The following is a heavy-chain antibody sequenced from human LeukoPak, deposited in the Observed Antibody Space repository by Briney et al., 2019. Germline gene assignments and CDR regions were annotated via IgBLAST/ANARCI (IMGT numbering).Heavy chain of an antibody. Sequence: PGGSLRLSCAASEFTFSTYGMSWVRQAPGKVLEWVSGISGSGGSTYYTDSVKGRFTISRDNSKNTLYLQMNSLRAEDTAVYYCAKDKNYDILTGYYRGLDYWGQGTLVTVSS. CDR2: ISGSGGST. V-gene: IGHV3-23*01. D-gene: IGHD3-9*01. CDR1: EFTFSTYG. J-gene: IGHJ4*02. CDR3: AKDKNYDILTGYYRGLDY.